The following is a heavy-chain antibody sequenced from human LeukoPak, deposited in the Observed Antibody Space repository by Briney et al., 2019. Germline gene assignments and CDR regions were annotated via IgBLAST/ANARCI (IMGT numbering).Heavy chain of an antibody. Sequence: SVKVSCKASGGTFSSYAISWVRQAPGQGLEWMGRIIPILGIANYAQKFQGRVTITADKSTSTAYMELSSLRSEDTAVYYCARDRWHSGGWQYYYYGMDVWGQGTTVSVSS. CDR1: GGTFSSYA. D-gene: IGHD6-19*01. V-gene: IGHV1-69*04. J-gene: IGHJ6*02. CDR2: IIPILGIA. CDR3: ARDRWHSGGWQYYYYGMDV.